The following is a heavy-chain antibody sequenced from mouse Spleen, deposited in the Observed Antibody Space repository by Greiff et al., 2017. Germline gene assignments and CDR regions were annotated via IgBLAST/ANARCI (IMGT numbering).Heavy chain of an antibody. D-gene: IGHD3-3*01. CDR3: AREGPEGAWFAY. J-gene: IGHJ3*01. Sequence: QVQLQQPGAELVKPGASVKMSCKASGYTFTSYWITWVKQRPGQGLEWIGDIYPGSGSTNYNEKFKSKATLTVDTSSSTAYMQLSSLTSEDSAVYYCAREGPEGAWFAYWGQGTLVTVSA. V-gene: IGHV1-55*01. CDR2: IYPGSGST. CDR1: GYTFTSYW.